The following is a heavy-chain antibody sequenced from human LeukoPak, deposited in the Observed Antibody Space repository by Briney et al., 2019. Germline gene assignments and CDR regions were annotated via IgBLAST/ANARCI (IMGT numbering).Heavy chain of an antibody. CDR3: ARDRLSAIGYFDY. D-gene: IGHD3-16*01. CDR2: INPSGGST. V-gene: IGHV1-46*01. CDR1: GYTFTNYY. J-gene: IGHJ4*02. Sequence: ASVKVSCKASGYTFTNYYLHWVRQAPGQGLEWMGLINPSGGSTSYAQKFRGRVTMTRDTSTSTIYMELSSMRSDDTAVYYCARDRLSAIGYFDYWGQGTLSPSPQ.